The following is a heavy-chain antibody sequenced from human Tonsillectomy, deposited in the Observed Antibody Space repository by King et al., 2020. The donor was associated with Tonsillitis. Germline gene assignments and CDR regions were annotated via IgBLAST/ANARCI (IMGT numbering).Heavy chain of an antibody. J-gene: IGHJ4*02. CDR3: ARHRAYGSGTTTFYY. V-gene: IGHV5-10-1*03. CDR1: GYRFTSYW. CDR2: IDPSDSYT. Sequence: VQLVESGAEVKKPGESLRISCKGSGYRFTSYWISWVRQMPGKGLEWMGRIDPSDSYTNYSPSFQGHVTISADKSISTAYLSLKASDTAMYYCARHRAYGSGTTTFYYWGQGTLVTVSS. D-gene: IGHD3-10*01.